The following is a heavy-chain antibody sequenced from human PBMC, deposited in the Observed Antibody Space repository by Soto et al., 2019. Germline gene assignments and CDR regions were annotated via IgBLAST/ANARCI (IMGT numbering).Heavy chain of an antibody. J-gene: IGHJ4*02. V-gene: IGHV4-34*01. Sequence: SETLSLTCAVYGGSFSGYYWSWIRQPPGKGLEWIGEINHSGSTNYNPSLKSRVTISVGTSKNQFSLKLSSVTAADTAVYYCAGGDLGIRSNLDCWGQGTLVTVSS. CDR3: AGGDLGIRSNLDC. CDR1: GGSFSGYY. CDR2: INHSGST. D-gene: IGHD6-13*01.